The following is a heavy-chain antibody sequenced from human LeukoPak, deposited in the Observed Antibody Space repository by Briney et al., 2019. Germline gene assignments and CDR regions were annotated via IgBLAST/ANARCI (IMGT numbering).Heavy chain of an antibody. CDR2: IYYSGST. J-gene: IGHJ4*02. CDR1: GVSVSSGSYY. Sequence: PSETLSLTCTVSGVSVSSGSYYCSWIRQPPGKGLEWISYIYYSGSTNYNPSLKSRGTISVDTSNNQFSLKLTSVTAADTAVYYCARSGRGNSAGFDCWGQGTLVTVSS. V-gene: IGHV4-61*01. D-gene: IGHD3-10*01. CDR3: ARSGRGNSAGFDC.